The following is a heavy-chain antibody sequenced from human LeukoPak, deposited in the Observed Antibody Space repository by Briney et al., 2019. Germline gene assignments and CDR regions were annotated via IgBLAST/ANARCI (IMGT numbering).Heavy chain of an antibody. Sequence: GRSLRLSCAASGFTLSSYAVHWVRQAPGKGLEWVTFISSDGSNKDYGDSVKGRFIISRDNAKNSLYLQMNNLRAEDTAVYYCARNWGYFDFWGQGTLVTVSS. CDR3: ARNWGYFDF. CDR2: ISSDGSNK. D-gene: IGHD7-27*01. V-gene: IGHV3-30-3*01. J-gene: IGHJ4*02. CDR1: GFTLSSYA.